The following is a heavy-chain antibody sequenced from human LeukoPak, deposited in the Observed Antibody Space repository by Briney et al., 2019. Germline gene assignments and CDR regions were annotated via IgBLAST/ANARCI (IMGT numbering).Heavy chain of an antibody. V-gene: IGHV3-74*01. Sequence: GGSLRLSCAASGFTFSSYAMSWVRHTPGQGLMWVARIQSDGSTIYADSVQSRFTISRDNAKNTVYLQMNSLRVDDTAVYFCTRAITYFYGSVTYDWFESWGQGIRVTVSS. D-gene: IGHD3-10*01. J-gene: IGHJ5*01. CDR2: IQSDGST. CDR3: TRAITYFYGSVTYDWFES. CDR1: GFTFSSYA.